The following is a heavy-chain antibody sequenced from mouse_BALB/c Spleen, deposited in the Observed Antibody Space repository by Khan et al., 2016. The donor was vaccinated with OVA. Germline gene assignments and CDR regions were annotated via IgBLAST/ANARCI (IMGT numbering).Heavy chain of an antibody. CDR2: INPYNGDT. J-gene: IGHJ4*01. D-gene: IGHD2-3*01. CDR1: GYSFTGYF. CDR3: TDGYYRDAMDY. Sequence: EVQLQESGPELVKPGASVRISCKASGYSFTGYFMNWVKQSHGKSLEWIGRINPYNGDTFYNQKFKGKATLTVDKSSSTAHMELLSLTSEDSAVYYCTDGYYRDAMDYWGQGTSVTVSS. V-gene: IGHV1-37*01.